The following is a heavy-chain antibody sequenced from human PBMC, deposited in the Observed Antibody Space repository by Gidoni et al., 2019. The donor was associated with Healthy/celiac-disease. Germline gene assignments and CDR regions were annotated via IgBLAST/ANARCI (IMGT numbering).Heavy chain of an antibody. D-gene: IGHD2-2*01. CDR2: ISSSSSYI. CDR1: GFTFSSYS. V-gene: IGHV3-21*01. J-gene: IGHJ6*02. Sequence: EVQLVESGGGLVKPGGSLRLSCAASGFTFSSYSMNWVRQAPGKGLECVSSISSSSSYIYYADSVKGRFTISRDNAKNSLYLQMNSLRAEDTAVYYCARVGLVPAATNYYYYGMDVWGQGTTVTVSS. CDR3: ARVGLVPAATNYYYYGMDV.